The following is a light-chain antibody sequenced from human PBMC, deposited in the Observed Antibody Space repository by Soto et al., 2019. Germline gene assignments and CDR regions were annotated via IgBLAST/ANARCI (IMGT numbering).Light chain of an antibody. J-gene: IGLJ2*01. CDR3: QAWDSSTGVV. CDR1: KWGDRF. V-gene: IGLV3-1*01. CDR2: QDT. Sequence: SYELTQPPSVSVSPGQTASIPCSGDKWGDRFACWYQQKPGQSPVMVIYQDTRRPSGIPERFSGSNSGNTATLTISGTQARDEAEDYCQAWDSSTGVVFGGGTKLTVL.